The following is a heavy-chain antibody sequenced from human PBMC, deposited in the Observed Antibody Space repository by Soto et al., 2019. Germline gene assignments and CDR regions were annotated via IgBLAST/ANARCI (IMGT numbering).Heavy chain of an antibody. CDR3: ARVPDCSSTSCYSPWFDP. CDR2: INAGNGNT. D-gene: IGHD2-2*02. J-gene: IGHJ5*02. CDR1: GYTFTSYA. V-gene: IGHV1-3*01. Sequence: ASVKVSCKASGYTFTSYAMHWVRQAPGQRLEWMGWINAGNGNTKYSQKFQGRVTITRDTSASTAYMELSSLRPEDTAVYYCARVPDCSSTSCYSPWFDPWGQGTLVTVSS.